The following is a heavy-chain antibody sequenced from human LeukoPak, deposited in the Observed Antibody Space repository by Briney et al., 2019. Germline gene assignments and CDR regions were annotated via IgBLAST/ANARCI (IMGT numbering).Heavy chain of an antibody. V-gene: IGHV3-23*01. Sequence: GGSLRLSCAASGFTFSNYYMSWVRRAPGKGLEWVSAISASGVSKYYADSVKGRFTISRDKSKNTLYLQMNSLRAEDTAVYYCAELGITMIGGVWGKGTTVTISS. J-gene: IGHJ6*04. CDR2: ISASGVSK. CDR3: AELGITMIGGV. CDR1: GFTFSNYY. D-gene: IGHD3-10*02.